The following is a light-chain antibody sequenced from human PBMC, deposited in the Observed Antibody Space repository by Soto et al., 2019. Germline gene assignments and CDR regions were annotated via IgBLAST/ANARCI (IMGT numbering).Light chain of an antibody. V-gene: IGKV3-11*01. J-gene: IGKJ5*01. CDR3: QQRHMWPIT. Sequence: EIVLTQSPATLSLSPGERGTVSCRASESVTNYLAWYQQKPGQAPRLLVYDVSNRATGIPARFSGGGSGTDFTLTISSLEPEDSAVYYCQQRHMWPITFGQGTRLEIK. CDR1: ESVTNY. CDR2: DVS.